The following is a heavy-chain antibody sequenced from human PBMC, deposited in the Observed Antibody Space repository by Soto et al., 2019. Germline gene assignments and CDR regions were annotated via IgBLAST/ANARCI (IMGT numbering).Heavy chain of an antibody. CDR3: ARDTPGLAETNWFEP. D-gene: IGHD2-15*01. V-gene: IGHV4-38-2*02. J-gene: IGHJ5*02. CDR2: IHHTGNT. CDR1: YYSIISGYY. Sequence: PSETLSLTCAVSYYSIISGYYWGWIRQPPGKGLEWIGSIHHTGNTYYNPSLKSRVTISVDTSKNQFSLKLSSVTAADTAVYFCARDTPGLAETNWFEPWGQGTLVTVSS.